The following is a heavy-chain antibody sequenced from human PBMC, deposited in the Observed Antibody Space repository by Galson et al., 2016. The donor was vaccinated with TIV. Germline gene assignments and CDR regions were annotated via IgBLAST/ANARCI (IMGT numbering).Heavy chain of an antibody. CDR2: ISYSGGT. D-gene: IGHD3-3*01. CDR1: GDSISRHD. Sequence: SETLSLTCTVSGDSISRHDWTWIRQPPGKGLEWIGCISYSGGTNYNPSLKGRVSISLDTSENNFSLKLSSVTAADTAVYYCVRYFEVVFGGFHWFDPWGQGTLVIVSS. J-gene: IGHJ5*02. CDR3: VRYFEVVFGGFHWFDP. V-gene: IGHV4-59*11.